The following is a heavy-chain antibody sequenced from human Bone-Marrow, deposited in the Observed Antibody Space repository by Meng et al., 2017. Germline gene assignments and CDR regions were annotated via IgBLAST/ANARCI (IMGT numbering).Heavy chain of an antibody. Sequence: MELVECGGGFVKPGGSLRLSCAASGFTFSNAWMTWVRQARGKGLEWIGRMKSNVDGGTVDYAAAVKGRFFISRDDSENTFYLQMNSLKTEDTAVYYCSGHVDYWGHGTLVTVSS. J-gene: IGHJ4*01. CDR2: MKSNVDGGTV. CDR3: SGHVDY. CDR1: GFTFSNAW. V-gene: IGHV3-15*01.